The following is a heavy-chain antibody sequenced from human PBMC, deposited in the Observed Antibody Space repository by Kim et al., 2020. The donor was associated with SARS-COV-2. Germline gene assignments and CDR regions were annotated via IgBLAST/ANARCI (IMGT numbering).Heavy chain of an antibody. Sequence: GGSLRLSCAASGFTFSSYSMNWVRQAPGKGLEWVSSISSSSSYIYYADSVKGRFTISRDNAKNSLYLQMNSLRAEDTAVYYCARDPRGVITILSIGYFDYWGQGTLVTVSS. CDR2: ISSSSSYI. CDR3: ARDPRGVITILSIGYFDY. J-gene: IGHJ4*02. V-gene: IGHV3-21*01. D-gene: IGHD3-3*01. CDR1: GFTFSSYS.